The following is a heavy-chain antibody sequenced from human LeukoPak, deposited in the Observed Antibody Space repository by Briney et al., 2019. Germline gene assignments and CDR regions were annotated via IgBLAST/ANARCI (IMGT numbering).Heavy chain of an antibody. CDR2: IYYNGST. Sequence: SETLSLTCTVSGGSVSSSSYYWGWIRQPPGKGLEWIGSIYYNGSTYYNPSLKSRVTISLDTSKNQFSLKLNSMTAADTAVYYCAGGSSDAFDIWGQGTMVTVSS. CDR1: GGSVSSSSYY. CDR3: AGGSSDAFDI. J-gene: IGHJ3*02. D-gene: IGHD6-6*01. V-gene: IGHV4-39*07.